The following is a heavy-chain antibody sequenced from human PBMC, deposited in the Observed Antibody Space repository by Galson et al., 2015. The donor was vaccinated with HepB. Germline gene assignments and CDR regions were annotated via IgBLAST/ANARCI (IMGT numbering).Heavy chain of an antibody. CDR1: GYTLTELS. V-gene: IGHV1-24*01. D-gene: IGHD6-13*01. CDR3: ATYLDYSSSWDMGDY. J-gene: IGHJ4*02. CDR2: FDPEDGET. Sequence: SVKVSCKVSGYTLTELSMHWVRQAPGKGLEWMGGFDPEDGETIYAQKFQGRVTMTEDTSTDTAYMELSSLRSEDTAVYYCATYLDYSSSWDMGDYWGQGTLVTVSS.